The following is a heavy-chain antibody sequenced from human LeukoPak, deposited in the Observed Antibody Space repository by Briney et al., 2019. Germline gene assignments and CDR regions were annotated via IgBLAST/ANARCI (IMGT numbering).Heavy chain of an antibody. CDR1: GYTFTTYD. D-gene: IGHD3-10*01. V-gene: IGHV1-8*01. J-gene: IGHJ4*02. CDR3: ARANYYGSGKKDLDY. CDR2: MNPNSGNT. Sequence: ASVKVSCKASGYTFTTYDINWVRQATGQGVEWMGWMNPNSGNTGYAQKFQGRVTMTRNTSMSTAYMELHSLRSEDTAVYYCARANYYGSGKKDLDYWGQGTLVTVSS.